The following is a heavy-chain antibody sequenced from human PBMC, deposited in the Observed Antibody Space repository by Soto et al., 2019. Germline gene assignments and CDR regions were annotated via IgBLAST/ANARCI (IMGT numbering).Heavy chain of an antibody. J-gene: IGHJ6*02. Sequence: ASVKVSCKASGYTFTSYGFSWVRQAPGQGLEWMGWISSNTGYTNYAQKLQDRVTMSTDTSTGTAYVELRSLRSDDTAVYYCARDLGLHNGYYYGIDVWGQGTTVTVSS. D-gene: IGHD5-12*01. CDR2: ISSNTGYT. CDR1: GYTFTSYG. CDR3: ARDLGLHNGYYYGIDV. V-gene: IGHV1-18*04.